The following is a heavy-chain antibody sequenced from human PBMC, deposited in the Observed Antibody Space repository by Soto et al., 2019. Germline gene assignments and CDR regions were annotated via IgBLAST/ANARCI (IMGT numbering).Heavy chain of an antibody. J-gene: IGHJ5*02. D-gene: IGHD1-26*01. CDR2: IFYSGST. V-gene: IGHV4-59*01. Sequence: QVQLQESGPGLVKPSETLSLTCTVSGGSISNYYWSWIRQPPGKGLEWIGCIFYSGSTNYSPTLRSRVTITVDTSKNQFSLELSSVTAADTAVYYCARDGKVSGSASHWFDPWGQGTLVPVSS. CDR3: ARDGKVSGSASHWFDP. CDR1: GGSISNYY.